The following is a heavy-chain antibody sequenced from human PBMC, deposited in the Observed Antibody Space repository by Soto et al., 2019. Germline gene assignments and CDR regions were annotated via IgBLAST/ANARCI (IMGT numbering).Heavy chain of an antibody. D-gene: IGHD1-26*01. CDR3: ARDLNSASYYNY. Sequence: QVQLVQSGAEVKKPGASVKVSCKASGYSFTSYGISWVRQAPGQGLEWMGWISTYNGDTNYAQKLQGRLTMTTDTSTSTAYMELRSLRSDDTAVYFYARDLNSASYYNYWGQGTLVTVSS. CDR2: ISTYNGDT. CDR1: GYSFTSYG. J-gene: IGHJ4*02. V-gene: IGHV1-18*01.